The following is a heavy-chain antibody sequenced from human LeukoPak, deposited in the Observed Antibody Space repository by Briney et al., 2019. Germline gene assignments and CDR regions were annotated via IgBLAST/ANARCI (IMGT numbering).Heavy chain of an antibody. J-gene: IGHJ4*02. D-gene: IGHD4-17*01. CDR2: INPNSGGT. CDR3: ARTTRLYGDLPGDY. CDR1: GYTFTGYY. V-gene: IGHV1-2*06. Sequence: ASVKVSCKASGYTFTGYYMHWVRQAPGQGLEWMGRINPNSGGTNYAQKFQGRVTMTRDTSISTAYMELSRLRSDDTAVYYCARTTRLYGDLPGDYWGQGTLVTVSS.